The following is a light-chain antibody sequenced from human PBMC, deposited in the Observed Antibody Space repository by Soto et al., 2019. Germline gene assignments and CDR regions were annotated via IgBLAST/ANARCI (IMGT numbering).Light chain of an antibody. Sequence: EIVMTQSPATLSVSPGERATLSCRASQSVSSNLAWYQHKPGQAPRLLIYGASTRATGIPARFSASGSGTELSITSSSLQAEDFEVYYCQQYNNWPPKQYTFGQGTKLEIK. CDR1: QSVSSN. J-gene: IGKJ2*01. CDR2: GAS. CDR3: QQYNNWPPKQYT. V-gene: IGKV3-15*01.